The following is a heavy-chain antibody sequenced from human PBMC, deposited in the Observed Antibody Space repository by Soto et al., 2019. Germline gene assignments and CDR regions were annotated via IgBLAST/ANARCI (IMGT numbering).Heavy chain of an antibody. CDR3: ARYCSSGYKPNKYFDY. CDR2: INPSGGST. Sequence: ASVKVSCKASGYTFTSYYMHWVRQAPGQGLEWMGIINPSGGSTSYAQKFQGRVTMTRDTSTSTVYMELSSLRSEDTAVYYCARYCSSGYKPNKYFDYWGQGTMVTVSS. CDR1: GYTFTSYY. D-gene: IGHD3-22*01. V-gene: IGHV1-46*01. J-gene: IGHJ4*02.